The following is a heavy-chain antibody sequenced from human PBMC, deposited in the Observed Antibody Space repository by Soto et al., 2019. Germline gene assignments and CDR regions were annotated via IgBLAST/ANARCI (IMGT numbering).Heavy chain of an antibody. V-gene: IGHV4-39*07. J-gene: IGHJ5*02. CDR1: GGSITGGSISSYY. CDR3: ARVPGDFWSGYYSWFDP. CDR2: FFIGGNT. Sequence: PSETLSLTCTVSGGSITGGSISSYYWGWMRQPPGKGLEWIASFFIGGNTYYNPSLKSRVTTSVDRSKNQFSLKLSSVTAADTAVYYCARVPGDFWSGYYSWFDPWGQGTLVTVSS. D-gene: IGHD3-3*01.